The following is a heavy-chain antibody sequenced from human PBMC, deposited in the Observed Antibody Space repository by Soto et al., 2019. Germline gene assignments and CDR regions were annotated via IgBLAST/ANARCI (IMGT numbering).Heavy chain of an antibody. CDR1: GDSINNGEYY. V-gene: IGHV4-30-4*01. CDR3: ARAHTVTTGAVDI. D-gene: IGHD4-17*01. CDR2: IYYNEVT. Sequence: QVQLQESGPGLLKPSQTLSLTCNVSGDSINNGEYYWSWFRQPPGKGLEWIGYIYYNEVTYYNPSLTRRPSISLETSKTQFSLQLTSVTAADTAVYYCARAHTVTTGAVDIWGPGTMVTVSS. J-gene: IGHJ3*02.